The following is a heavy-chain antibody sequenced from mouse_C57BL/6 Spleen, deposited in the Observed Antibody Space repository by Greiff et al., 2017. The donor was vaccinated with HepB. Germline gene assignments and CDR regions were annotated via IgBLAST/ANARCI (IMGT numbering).Heavy chain of an antibody. D-gene: IGHD1-1*01. J-gene: IGHJ1*03. CDR2: IDPEDGDT. Sequence: EVQVVESGAELVRPGASVKLSCTASGFNIKDYYMHWVKQRPEQGLEWIGRIDPEDGDTEYAPKFQGKATMTADTSSNTAYLQLSSLTSEDTAVYYCTTCYGSSSWYFDVWGTGTTVTVSS. V-gene: IGHV14-1*01. CDR3: TTCYGSSSWYFDV. CDR1: GFNIKDYY.